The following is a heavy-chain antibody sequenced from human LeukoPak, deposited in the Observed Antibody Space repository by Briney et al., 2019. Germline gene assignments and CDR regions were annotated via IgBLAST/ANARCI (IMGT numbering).Heavy chain of an antibody. Sequence: ASVKVSCKASGYTXTGYYMHGVRQAPGQGLEWMGWINPNSGGTNYAQKFQGRVTMTRDTSISTAYMELSRLRSDDTAVYYCAREMFEYCSGGSCYAPYYYYGMDVWGQGTTVTVSS. CDR3: AREMFEYCSGGSCYAPYYYYGMDV. CDR1: GYTXTGYY. CDR2: INPNSGGT. J-gene: IGHJ6*02. D-gene: IGHD2-15*01. V-gene: IGHV1-2*02.